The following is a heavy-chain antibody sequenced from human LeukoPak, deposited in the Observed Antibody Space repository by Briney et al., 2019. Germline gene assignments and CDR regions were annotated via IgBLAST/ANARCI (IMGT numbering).Heavy chain of an antibody. V-gene: IGHV4-59*01. CDR1: GGSFSGYY. D-gene: IGHD6-19*01. Sequence: SETLSLTCAVYGGSFSGYYWSWIRQHPGKGLEWIGYIYYSGSTYYNPSLKSRVTISVDTSKNQFSLKLSSVTAADTAVYYCARDSSGWTIDYWGQGTLVTVSS. J-gene: IGHJ4*02. CDR3: ARDSSGWTIDY. CDR2: IYYSGST.